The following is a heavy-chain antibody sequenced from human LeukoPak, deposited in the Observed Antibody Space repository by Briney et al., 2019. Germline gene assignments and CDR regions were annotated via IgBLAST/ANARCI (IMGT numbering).Heavy chain of an antibody. CDR2: ISSSSSYI. Sequence: GGSLRLSCSASGFTFSSYSMNWVRQAPGKGLEWVSSISSSSSYIYYADSVKGRFTISRDNAKNSLYLQMNSLRAEDTAVYYCARGVEDYYDSSGYTSDAFDIWGQGTMVTVSS. CDR3: ARGVEDYYDSSGYTSDAFDI. D-gene: IGHD3-22*01. CDR1: GFTFSSYS. V-gene: IGHV3-21*01. J-gene: IGHJ3*02.